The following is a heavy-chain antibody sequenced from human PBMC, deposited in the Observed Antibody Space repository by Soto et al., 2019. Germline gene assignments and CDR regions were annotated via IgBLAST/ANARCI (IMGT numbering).Heavy chain of an antibody. CDR3: ARTLSHLRTGWLDL. CDR1: GFTFINYA. D-gene: IGHD7-27*01. V-gene: IGHV3-30-3*01. CDR2: ISGDGSNE. Sequence: QEQLVESGGGVVQPGRSLRLSCRVSGFTFINYAMHWVRQAPGKGLEWVALISGDGSNEYYADSVKGRFTISRDNSRNTLYLQMTRLRGDDPAVYYCARTLSHLRTGWLDLWGQGTLVTVSS. J-gene: IGHJ5*02.